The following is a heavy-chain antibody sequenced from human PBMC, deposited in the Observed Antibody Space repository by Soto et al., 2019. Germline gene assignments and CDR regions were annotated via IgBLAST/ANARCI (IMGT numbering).Heavy chain of an antibody. CDR1: GFTFSNYG. J-gene: IGHJ4*02. Sequence: GGSLRLSCAVSGFTFSNYGMHWVRQAPGGGLEWVAVITYEGYTKYYADSVKGRFTISRDSSTNMVYLQMNSLRTEDTAVYYCARDPEEYWSGYYKDYYFDYWGQGT. D-gene: IGHD3-3*01. CDR3: ARDPEEYWSGYYKDYYFDY. V-gene: IGHV3-30*03. CDR2: ITYEGYTK.